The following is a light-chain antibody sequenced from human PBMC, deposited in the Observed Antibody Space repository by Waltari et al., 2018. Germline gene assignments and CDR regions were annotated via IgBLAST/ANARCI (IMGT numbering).Light chain of an antibody. Sequence: QSALTQPGAVSGSPGQSVTISCTGTSSDVGGYTYVSWYKPHPGKAPKLMIHDVNQRPSGVPDRFSGSKSGNTASLTISGLQAEDEADYYCCSYAGSYIFGVFGGGTKLTVL. J-gene: IGLJ2*01. CDR1: SSDVGGYTY. CDR3: CSYAGSYIFGV. V-gene: IGLV2-11*01. CDR2: DVN.